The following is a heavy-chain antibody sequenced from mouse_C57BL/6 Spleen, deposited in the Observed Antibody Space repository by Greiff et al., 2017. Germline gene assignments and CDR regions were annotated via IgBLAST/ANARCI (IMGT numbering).Heavy chain of an antibody. Sequence: VKLQESGAELVKPGASVKISCKASGYAFSSYWMNWVKQRPGKGLEWIGQIYPGDGDTNYNGKFKGKATLTADKSSSTAYMQLSSLTSEDSAVYFCARDYYGTYFDYWGQGTTLTVSS. J-gene: IGHJ2*01. CDR3: ARDYYGTYFDY. V-gene: IGHV1-80*01. D-gene: IGHD1-1*01. CDR2: IYPGDGDT. CDR1: GYAFSSYW.